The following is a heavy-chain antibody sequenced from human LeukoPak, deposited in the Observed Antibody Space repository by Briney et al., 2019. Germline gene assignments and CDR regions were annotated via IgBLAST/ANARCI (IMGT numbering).Heavy chain of an antibody. CDR1: GFTFSSYW. D-gene: IGHD6-13*01. CDR3: ARVLGAAAVQLYFDY. Sequence: PGGSLTLSCAASGFTFSSYWMSWVRQAPGKGLEWVANIKQDGSEKYYVDSVKGRFTISRDNAKNSLYLQMNSLRAEDTAVYYCARVLGAAAVQLYFDYWGQGTLVTVSS. J-gene: IGHJ4*02. CDR2: IKQDGSEK. V-gene: IGHV3-7*03.